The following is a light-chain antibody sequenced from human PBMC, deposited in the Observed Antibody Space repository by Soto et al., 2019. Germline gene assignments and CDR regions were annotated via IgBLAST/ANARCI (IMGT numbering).Light chain of an antibody. J-gene: IGKJ4*01. Sequence: EVVLTQSPATLSLSPGERATLSCRASQSVSSYVAWYQQKPGQAPRLLIYDASNRATGIPARFSGSGSRTDFTLTISSLEPEDFAVYYCQQRGNLLTFGGGTKVEIK. CDR3: QQRGNLLT. CDR1: QSVSSY. CDR2: DAS. V-gene: IGKV3-11*01.